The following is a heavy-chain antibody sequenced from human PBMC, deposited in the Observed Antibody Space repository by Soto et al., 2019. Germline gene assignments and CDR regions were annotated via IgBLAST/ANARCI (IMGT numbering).Heavy chain of an antibody. CDR3: AKTLSYGDYVV. CDR1: GYTFTSYG. J-gene: IGHJ4*02. Sequence: GASVKVSCKASGYTFTSYGISWVRQAPGQGLEWMGWISAYNGNTNYAQKPQGRVTMTTDTSTSTAYMELRSLRSDDTAVYYCAKTLSYGDYVVWGQGTLVTVSS. D-gene: IGHD4-17*01. V-gene: IGHV1-18*01. CDR2: ISAYNGNT.